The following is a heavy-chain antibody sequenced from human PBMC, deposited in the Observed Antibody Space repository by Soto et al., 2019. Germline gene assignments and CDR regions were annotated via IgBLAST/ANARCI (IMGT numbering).Heavy chain of an antibody. CDR3: TKNDLQGAVAGPNWFDP. D-gene: IGHD6-19*01. CDR1: GFTFSNYA. Sequence: EVQLLESGGGLVEPGGSLRLSCAASGFTFSNYAMNWVRQAPGKGLEWVSAISGSGGSTYYAGSVKGRFTISRDNSKNTLYVQMNSLRAEDTAVYYCTKNDLQGAVAGPNWFDPWGQGTLVAVSS. CDR2: ISGSGGST. V-gene: IGHV3-23*01. J-gene: IGHJ5*02.